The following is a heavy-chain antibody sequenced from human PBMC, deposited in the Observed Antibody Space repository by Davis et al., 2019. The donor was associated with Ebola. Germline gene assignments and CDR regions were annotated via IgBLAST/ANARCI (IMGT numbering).Heavy chain of an antibody. J-gene: IGHJ6*04. CDR1: GYTFTSYD. Sequence: ASVKVSCKASGYTFTSYDINWVRQATGQGLEWMGWMNPNSGNTGYAQKFQGRVTMTRNTSISTAYMELSSLRSEDTAAYYCAREGYYYDSSGYGMDVWGKGTTVTVSS. CDR3: AREGYYYDSSGYGMDV. V-gene: IGHV1-8*01. D-gene: IGHD3-22*01. CDR2: MNPNSGNT.